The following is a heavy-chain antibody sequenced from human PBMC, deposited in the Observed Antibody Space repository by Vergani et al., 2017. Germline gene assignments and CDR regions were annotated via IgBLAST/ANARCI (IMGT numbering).Heavy chain of an antibody. Sequence: QVQLVATGGGVVQPGGSLRLYCATSGFSFNTYGAHWVRPAPGTGLEWVAFIGYDGRIKYNVDSVKGRFTISRDTSKKTLSLQMRSLRADDTAVYYCAKDGRENSDYGYFDYWGQGTLVTVSS. CDR1: GFSFNTYG. CDR3: AKDGRENSDYGYFDY. V-gene: IGHV3-30*02. CDR2: IGYDGRIK. D-gene: IGHD4-17*01. J-gene: IGHJ4*02.